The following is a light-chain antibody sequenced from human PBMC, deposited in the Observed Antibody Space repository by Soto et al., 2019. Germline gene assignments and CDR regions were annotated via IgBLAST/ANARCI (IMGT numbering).Light chain of an antibody. J-gene: IGKJ1*01. V-gene: IGKV3-20*01. CDR2: GAS. Sequence: IVLTQSPGTLSLSPGERATLSCRASQSVTTQLAWYQQKPGQAPRLIIHGASSRATGVPDRITGSGYGTDCTLSISRLEPEDFAVYYCQQYGGSTRTFGQGTKVEI. CDR3: QQYGGSTRT. CDR1: QSVTTQ.